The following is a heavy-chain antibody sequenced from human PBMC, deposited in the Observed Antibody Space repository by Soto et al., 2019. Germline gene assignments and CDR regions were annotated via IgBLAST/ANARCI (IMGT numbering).Heavy chain of an antibody. J-gene: IGHJ3*02. CDR3: ARDCSGGSCYLGAFDI. V-gene: IGHV3-53*04. Sequence: EVQLVESGGGLVQPGGSLRLPCAAAGFTVSSNYMSWVRQAPGKGLEWVSVIYSGGSTYYADSVKGRFTISRHNSKNTLYLQMNSLRAEDTAVYYCARDCSGGSCYLGAFDIWGQGTMVTVSS. CDR1: GFTVSSNY. D-gene: IGHD2-15*01. CDR2: IYSGGST.